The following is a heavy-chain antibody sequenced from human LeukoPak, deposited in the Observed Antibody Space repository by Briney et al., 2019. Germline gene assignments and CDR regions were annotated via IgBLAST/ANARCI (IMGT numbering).Heavy chain of an antibody. V-gene: IGHV3-21*01. CDR3: ARSPDCSSTSCYPH. CDR2: ISSSSYI. CDR1: GFTFNNYA. D-gene: IGHD2-2*01. Sequence: PGGSLRLSCAASGFTFNNYAMTWVRQAPGKGLEWVSSISSSSYIYYADSVKGRSTISRDNAKNSLYLQMNSLRAEDTAVYYCARSPDCSSTSCYPHGGQGTLVTVSS. J-gene: IGHJ4*02.